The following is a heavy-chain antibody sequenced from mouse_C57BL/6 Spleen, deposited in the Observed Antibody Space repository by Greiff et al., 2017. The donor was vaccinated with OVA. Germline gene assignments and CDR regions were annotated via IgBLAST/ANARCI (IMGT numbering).Heavy chain of an antibody. CDR1: GYTFTDYY. CDR3: AGGSPFDY. CDR2: IYPGSGNT. J-gene: IGHJ2*01. Sequence: QVQLQQSGAELVRPGASVKLSCKASGYTFTDYYINWVKQRPGQGLEWIARIYPGSGNTYYNEKFKGKATLTAEKSSSTAYMQLSSLTSEDSAVYFCAGGSPFDYWGQGTTLTVSS. V-gene: IGHV1-76*01. D-gene: IGHD1-1*01.